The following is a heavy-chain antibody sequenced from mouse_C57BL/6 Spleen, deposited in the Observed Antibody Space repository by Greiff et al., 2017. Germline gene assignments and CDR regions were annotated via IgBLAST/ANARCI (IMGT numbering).Heavy chain of an antibody. J-gene: IGHJ1*03. CDR3: ASRDYYGSIHWCFDV. CDR2: IYPRDGST. CDR1: GYTFTSYD. D-gene: IGHD1-1*01. V-gene: IGHV1-85*01. Sequence: QVQLQQSGPELVKPGASVKLSCKASGYTFTSYDINWVKQRPGQGLGWIGWIYPRDGSTKYNEKFKGKATLTVDTSSSTAYMELHSLTSEDSAVYCCASRDYYGSIHWCFDVWSTGTTVTVSS.